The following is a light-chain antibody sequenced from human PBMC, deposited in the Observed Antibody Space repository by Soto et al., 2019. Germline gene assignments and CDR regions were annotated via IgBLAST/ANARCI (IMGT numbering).Light chain of an antibody. J-gene: IGKJ2*01. CDR2: AAS. CDR3: QHTYITPYT. V-gene: IGKV1-39*01. CDR1: QSIASY. Sequence: DIQMTQSPTSLSASVGDRVTITCRASQSIASYLNWYQQKPGKAPKLLIYAASNLQSGVPSRFSGSGSGTDFTLTISSLQPEDFATYYCQHTYITPYTFGQGTNLEIK.